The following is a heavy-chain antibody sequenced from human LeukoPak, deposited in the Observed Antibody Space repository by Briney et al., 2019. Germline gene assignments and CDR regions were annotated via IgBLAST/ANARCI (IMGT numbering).Heavy chain of an antibody. CDR1: GGSFSGYY. V-gene: IGHV4-34*01. CDR3: AAVPESYYTVYYFNY. J-gene: IGHJ4*02. Sequence: SETLSLTCAVYGGSFSGYYWTWIRQPPGKGLEWIGEINHSGSTNYNPSLKSRVTISVDTSKNQFSLKLSSVTAADTAVYYCAAVPESYYTVYYFNYWGQGTLVTVSS. D-gene: IGHD3-10*01. CDR2: INHSGST.